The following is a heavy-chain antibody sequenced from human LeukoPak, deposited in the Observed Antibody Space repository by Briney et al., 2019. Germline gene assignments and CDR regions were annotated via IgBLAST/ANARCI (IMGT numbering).Heavy chain of an antibody. Sequence: ASVKVSCKDSGYTFTSYGISWVRQAPGQGHEWMGWISAYNGYTNYAQKVQGRVTMTSDTSTSTAYMELRSLRSDDTAVYYCARTEYYYGSGSPTFDPWGQGTLVTVSS. CDR1: GYTFTSYG. D-gene: IGHD3-10*01. J-gene: IGHJ5*02. V-gene: IGHV1-18*01. CDR2: ISAYNGYT. CDR3: ARTEYYYGSGSPTFDP.